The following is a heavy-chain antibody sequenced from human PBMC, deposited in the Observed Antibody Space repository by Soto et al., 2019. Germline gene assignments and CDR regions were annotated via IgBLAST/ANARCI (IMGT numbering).Heavy chain of an antibody. J-gene: IGHJ5*02. CDR1: GGSISSSNW. D-gene: IGHD4-17*01. CDR3: ARVPTVTTNWFDP. V-gene: IGHV4-4*02. CDR2: IYHSGST. Sequence: PSETLSLTCAVSGGSISSSNWWSWVRQPPGKGLEWIGEIYHSGSTNYNPSLKSRVTISVDKSKNQFSLKLSSVTAADTAVYYCARVPTVTTNWFDPWGQGTLVTVSS.